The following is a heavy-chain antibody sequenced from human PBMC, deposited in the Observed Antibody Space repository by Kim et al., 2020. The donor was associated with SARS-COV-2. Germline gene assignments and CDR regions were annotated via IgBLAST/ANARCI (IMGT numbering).Heavy chain of an antibody. Sequence: GGSLRLSCAASGFTFSSYGMHWVRQAPGKGLEWVAVISYDGSNKYYADSVKGRFTISRDNSKNTLYLQMNSLRAEDTAVYYCAKGVFRLGVDYWGQGTLVTVSS. V-gene: IGHV3-30*18. CDR2: ISYDGSNK. CDR3: AKGVFRLGVDY. CDR1: GFTFSSYG. J-gene: IGHJ4*02. D-gene: IGHD3-16*01.